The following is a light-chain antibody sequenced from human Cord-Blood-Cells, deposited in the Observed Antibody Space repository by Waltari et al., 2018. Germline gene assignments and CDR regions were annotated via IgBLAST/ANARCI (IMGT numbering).Light chain of an antibody. CDR2: DAS. J-gene: IGKJ4*01. CDR3: QQRSNFLT. CDR1: QGVSSY. Sequence: EIVLTQSPATLSLSPGERATLPCRASQGVSSYLAWYQQKPGQAPRLLIYDASNRATGIPARFSGSGSGTDFTLTISSLEPEDFAVYYCQQRSNFLTFGGGTKVEIK. V-gene: IGKV3-11*01.